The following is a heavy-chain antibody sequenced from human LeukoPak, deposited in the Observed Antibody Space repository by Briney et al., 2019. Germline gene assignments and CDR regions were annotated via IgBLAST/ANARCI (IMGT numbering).Heavy chain of an antibody. V-gene: IGHV3-7*01. CDR3: TRDGSGWSNF. Sequence: GGSLRLSCVAPGFTFSNYWMGWVRQAPGKGLEWVANIKPDGSEKFYVDSVKGRFTISRDNAKNSLYLQMNSLRVEDTAVYYCTRDGSGWSNFWGLGTPVIASS. CDR2: IKPDGSEK. CDR1: GFTFSNYW. J-gene: IGHJ4*02. D-gene: IGHD6-19*01.